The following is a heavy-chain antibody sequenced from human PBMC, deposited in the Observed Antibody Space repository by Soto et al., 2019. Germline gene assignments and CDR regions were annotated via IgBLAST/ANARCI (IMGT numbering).Heavy chain of an antibody. J-gene: IGHJ4*02. CDR1: GDTFSSYA. V-gene: IGHV1-69*01. CDR3: AREGASGSHIGY. CDR2: IIPIFGTA. D-gene: IGHD3-22*01. Sequence: QVQLVQSGAEVKKPGSSVKVSCKASGDTFSSYAISWVRQAPGQGLEWMGAIIPIFGTANYAQKLQGRVTITADESTSTAYIELSSLRSEDTAVYYCAREGASGSHIGYWGQGPLVTVSS.